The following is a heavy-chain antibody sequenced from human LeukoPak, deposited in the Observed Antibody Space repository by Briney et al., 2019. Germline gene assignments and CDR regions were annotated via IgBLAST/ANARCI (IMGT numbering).Heavy chain of an antibody. Sequence: GESLKISCKGSGYSFSTYWVAWVRQMPGKGLEWMGIIYPSDSDTRYSPSFQGQVTISADKSISTAYLQWSSLKASDSAMYYCARRATDYWSFDLWGRGTLVTVSS. CDR1: GYSFSTYW. CDR2: IYPSDSDT. V-gene: IGHV5-51*01. CDR3: ARRATDYWSFDL. J-gene: IGHJ2*01.